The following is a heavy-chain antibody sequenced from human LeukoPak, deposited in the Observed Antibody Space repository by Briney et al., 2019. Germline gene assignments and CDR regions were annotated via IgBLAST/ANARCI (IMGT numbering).Heavy chain of an antibody. CDR2: ISGSGGST. Sequence: PGGSLRLSCAASGFTFSSYAMSWVRQAPGKGLEWVSAISGSGGSTYYADSVKGRFTISRDNSKNTLYLQMNSLRAEDTAVYYCAKVGVGSHRSLYYFDYWGQGTLVTVSS. CDR3: AKVGVGSHRSLYYFDY. D-gene: IGHD1-14*01. V-gene: IGHV3-23*01. CDR1: GFTFSSYA. J-gene: IGHJ4*02.